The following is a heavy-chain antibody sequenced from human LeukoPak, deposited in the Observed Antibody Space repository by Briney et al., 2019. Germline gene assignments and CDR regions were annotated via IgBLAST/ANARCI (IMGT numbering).Heavy chain of an antibody. D-gene: IGHD6-13*01. J-gene: IGHJ4*02. CDR2: INSDGSST. V-gene: IGHV3-74*01. CDR3: AKTRPLDSSSWSHGDY. Sequence: GGSLRLSCAASGFTFSSYWMHWVRQAPGKGLVWVSRINSDGSSTSYADSVKGRFTISRDNAKNTLYLQMNSLRAEDTAVYYCAKTRPLDSSSWSHGDYWGQGTLVTVSS. CDR1: GFTFSSYW.